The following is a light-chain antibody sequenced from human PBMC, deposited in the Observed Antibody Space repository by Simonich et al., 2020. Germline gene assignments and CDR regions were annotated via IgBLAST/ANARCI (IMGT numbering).Light chain of an antibody. V-gene: IGLV2-23*01. CDR3: CSYAGSSTWV. CDR2: EGS. CDR1: SSDVGSYNL. Sequence: QSALTQPASVSGSPGQSITISCTGTSSDVGSYNLVSWYQQHPGKAPKLMIYEGSKRPSGGCMRFSCSKSGNTASLTISGLQAEDEADYYCCSYAGSSTWVFGGGTKLTVL. J-gene: IGLJ3*02.